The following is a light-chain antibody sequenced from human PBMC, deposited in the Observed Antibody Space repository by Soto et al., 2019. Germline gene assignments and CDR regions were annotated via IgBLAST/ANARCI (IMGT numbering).Light chain of an antibody. J-gene: IGKJ1*01. CDR3: QQYNNWPRT. V-gene: IGKV3D-15*01. CDR2: GAS. Sequence: EIVLTQSPGTLSLSPGEGATLSCRASQSINSFLAWYQQRRGQAPRLLIHGASNRATGIPDRFSGSGSGPDFTLTINSLQTEDFGLYYCQQYNNWPRTFGQGTKVDIK. CDR1: QSINSF.